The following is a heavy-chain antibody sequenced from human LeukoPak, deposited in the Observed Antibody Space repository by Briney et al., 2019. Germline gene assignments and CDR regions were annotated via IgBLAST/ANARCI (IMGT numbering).Heavy chain of an antibody. Sequence: GGSLRLSCAASGFTFSSNWMHWVRQAPGKGLVWVSQINGDGSSTNYVDSVKGRFTISRDNAKDTVYLQMNSLRAEDTAVYYCARVSIGWYSFDYWGQGTLVTVSS. J-gene: IGHJ4*02. D-gene: IGHD6-19*01. V-gene: IGHV3-74*01. CDR1: GFTFSSNW. CDR2: INGDGSST. CDR3: ARVSIGWYSFDY.